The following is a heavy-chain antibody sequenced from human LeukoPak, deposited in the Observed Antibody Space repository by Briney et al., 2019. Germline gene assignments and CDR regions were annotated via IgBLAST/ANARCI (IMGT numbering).Heavy chain of an antibody. CDR2: ISWISGSI. CDR1: GFTFDEYA. CDR3: ARTPSYCSGGRCYVSHYFDY. V-gene: IGHV3-9*01. D-gene: IGHD2-15*01. Sequence: PGRSLRLSCAASGFTFDEYAMHWGPQAPGKGLEWVSGISWISGSIGYAESVKGRFTISRDNAKNSLYLQMNSLRAEDTASYYCARTPSYCSGGRCYVSHYFDYWGQGTLATVSS. J-gene: IGHJ4*02.